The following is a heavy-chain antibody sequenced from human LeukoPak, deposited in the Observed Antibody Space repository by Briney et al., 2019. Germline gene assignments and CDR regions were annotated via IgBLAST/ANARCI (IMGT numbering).Heavy chain of an antibody. CDR2: INPNSGGT. CDR1: GYTFTGYY. J-gene: IGHJ4*02. CDR3: ARPPLYSSGWFEYYFDY. Sequence: ASVKVSCKASGYTFTGYYMHWVRQAPGQGLEWMGWINPNSGGTNYAQKFQGRVTITRDTSASTAYMELSSLRSEDTAVYYCARPPLYSSGWFEYYFDYWGQGTLVTVSS. D-gene: IGHD6-19*01. V-gene: IGHV1-2*02.